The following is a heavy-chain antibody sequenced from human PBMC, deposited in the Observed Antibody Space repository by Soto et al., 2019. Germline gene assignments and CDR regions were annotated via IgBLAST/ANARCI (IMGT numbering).Heavy chain of an antibody. J-gene: IGHJ4*02. CDR2: IYYSGST. CDR3: ARDIGGYYDSSSYAN. Sequence: SETLSLTCTVSGGSISSYYWSWIRQPPGKGLEWIGYIYYSGSTNYNPSLKSRVTISVDTSKNQFSLKLSSVTAADTAVYYCARDIGGYYDSSSYANWGQGTLVT. CDR1: GGSISSYY. D-gene: IGHD3-22*01. V-gene: IGHV4-59*01.